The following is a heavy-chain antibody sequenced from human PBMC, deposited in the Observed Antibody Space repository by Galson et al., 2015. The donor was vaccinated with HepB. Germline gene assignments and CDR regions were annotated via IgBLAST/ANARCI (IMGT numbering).Heavy chain of an antibody. CDR2: IWYDGSNK. CDR1: GFTFSSYG. V-gene: IGHV3-33*08. D-gene: IGHD3-22*01. J-gene: IGHJ3*02. CDR3: ARSSLGDSSGYYNPDAFDI. Sequence: SLRLSCAASGFTFSSYGMHWVRQAPGKGLEWVAVIWYDGSNKYYADSVKGRFTISRDNSKNTLYLQMNSLRAEDTAAYYCARSSLGDSSGYYNPDAFDIWGQGTMVTVSS.